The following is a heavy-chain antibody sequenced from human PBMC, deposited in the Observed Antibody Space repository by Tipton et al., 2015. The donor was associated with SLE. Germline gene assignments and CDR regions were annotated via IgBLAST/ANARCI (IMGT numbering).Heavy chain of an antibody. CDR3: ALLGSLLWFSPEGY. CDR2: INHSGST. CDR1: GGSFSGYY. J-gene: IGHJ4*02. D-gene: IGHD3-10*01. Sequence: TLSPTCAVYGGSFSGYYWSWIRQPPGKGLEWIGEINHSGSTNYNPSLKSRVTISVDTSKNQFSLKLSSVTAADTAVYYCALLGSLLWFSPEGYWGQGTLVTVSS. V-gene: IGHV4-34*01.